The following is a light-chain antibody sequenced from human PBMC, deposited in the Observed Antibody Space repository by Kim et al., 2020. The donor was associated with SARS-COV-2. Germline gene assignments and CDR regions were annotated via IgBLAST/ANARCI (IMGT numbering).Light chain of an antibody. CDR3: QQYNYWPPWT. J-gene: IGKJ1*01. CDR2: DAS. CDR1: QSIRAD. V-gene: IGKV3-15*01. Sequence: SPGERATLSCRASQSIRADLAWYQPKPGQAPRLLIYDASTRATGVPARFTGSGSGTDFTLTINGLQSEDFAMYYCQQYNYWPPWTFGQGTKVDIK.